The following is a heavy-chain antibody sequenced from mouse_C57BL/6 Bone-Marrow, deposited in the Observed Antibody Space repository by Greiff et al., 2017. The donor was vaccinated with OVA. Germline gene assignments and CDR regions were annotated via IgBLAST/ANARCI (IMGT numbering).Heavy chain of an antibody. D-gene: IGHD2-4*01. V-gene: IGHV2-2*01. J-gene: IGHJ1*03. CDR3: ASPYDYDAGLSFDV. Sequence: VQLQQSGPGLVQPSQSLSITCTVSGFSLTSYGVHWVRQSPGKGLEWLGVIWSGGSRDSNAAFISRLSISKDNSKSQVFFKMNSLQADDTAIYYCASPYDYDAGLSFDVWGTGTTVTVSS. CDR1: GFSLTSYG. CDR2: IWSGGSR.